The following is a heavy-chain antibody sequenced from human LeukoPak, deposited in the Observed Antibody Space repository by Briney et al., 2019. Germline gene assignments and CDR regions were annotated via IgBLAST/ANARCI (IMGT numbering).Heavy chain of an antibody. D-gene: IGHD3-9*01. V-gene: IGHV3-30*03. Sequence: PGRSLRLSCAASGVTFSSYGMHWVRQAPGKRLEWVAVISYDGSNKYYADSVKGRFTISRDNSKNTLYLQMNSLRAEDTAVYYCATQRPFDWFGTPVAFDIWGQGTMVTVSS. CDR1: GVTFSSYG. CDR3: ATQRPFDWFGTPVAFDI. J-gene: IGHJ3*02. CDR2: ISYDGSNK.